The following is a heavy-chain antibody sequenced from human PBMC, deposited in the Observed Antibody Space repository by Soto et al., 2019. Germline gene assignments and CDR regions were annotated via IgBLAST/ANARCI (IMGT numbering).Heavy chain of an antibody. V-gene: IGHV1-69*01. Sequence: VKVSCKASGGTFSSSAISWVRQAPGQGLEWMGGIIPIFGTANYAQKFQGRVTITADESTSTAYMELSSLRSEDTAVYYCARGSSGYYEPARDFDYWVQGTLVTVSS. CDR2: IIPIFGTA. CDR1: GGTFSSSA. CDR3: ARGSSGYYEPARDFDY. J-gene: IGHJ4*02. D-gene: IGHD3-22*01.